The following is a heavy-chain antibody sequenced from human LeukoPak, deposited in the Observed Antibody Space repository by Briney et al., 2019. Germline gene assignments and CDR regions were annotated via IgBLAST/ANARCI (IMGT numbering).Heavy chain of an antibody. CDR3: ARDGGLWVSAHWGDS. V-gene: IGHV3-23*01. Sequence: GGSLRLSCAASGFTFSSYTMSWVRQAPGKGLEWVSTITTSDGNTYYADSVKGRFTVSRDNSKNTLFLQMNSLRAEDTAVYYCARDGGLWVSAHWGDSWGRGTLVTVSS. D-gene: IGHD7-27*01. CDR2: ITTSDGNT. J-gene: IGHJ4*02. CDR1: GFTFSSYT.